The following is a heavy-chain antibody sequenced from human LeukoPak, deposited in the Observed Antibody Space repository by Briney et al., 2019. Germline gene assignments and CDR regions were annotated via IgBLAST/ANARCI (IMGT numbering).Heavy chain of an antibody. CDR3: ARDGGLWVSAHWGDS. V-gene: IGHV3-23*01. Sequence: GGSLRLSCAASGFTFSSYTMSWVRQAPGKGLEWVSTITTSDGNTYYADSVKGRFTVSRDNSKNTLFLQMNSLRAEDTAVYYCARDGGLWVSAHWGDSWGRGTLVTVSS. D-gene: IGHD7-27*01. CDR2: ITTSDGNT. J-gene: IGHJ4*02. CDR1: GFTFSSYT.